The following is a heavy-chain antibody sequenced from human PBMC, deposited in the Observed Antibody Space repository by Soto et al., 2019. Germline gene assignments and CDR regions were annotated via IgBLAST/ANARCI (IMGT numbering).Heavy chain of an antibody. J-gene: IGHJ4*02. CDR2: IFSNDEK. Sequence: QVTLKESGPVLVKPTETLTLTCTVSGFSLSNARMGVSWIRQPPGKALEWLAHIFSNDEKSYSTSLKSRLTXSXDXXKSQVVLTMTNMDPVDTATYYCAASDDSSGYYYAYWGQGTLVTVSS. CDR3: AASDDSSGYYYAY. V-gene: IGHV2-26*01. CDR1: GFSLSNARMG. D-gene: IGHD3-22*01.